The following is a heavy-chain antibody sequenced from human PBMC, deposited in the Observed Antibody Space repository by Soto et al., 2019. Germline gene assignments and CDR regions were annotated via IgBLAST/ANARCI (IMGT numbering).Heavy chain of an antibody. CDR1: GFTFSGSA. CDR2: IRSKANSYAT. CDR3: ILPNYYYYGMDV. D-gene: IGHD3-3*01. V-gene: IGHV3-73*01. J-gene: IGHJ6*02. Sequence: EVQLVESGGGLVQPGGSLKLSCAASGFTFSGSAMQWVRQASGKGLEWVGRIRSKANSYATAYAASVKGRFTISRDDSKNTAYLQMNSLKTEDTAVYYCILPNYYYYGMDVWGQGTTVTVSS.